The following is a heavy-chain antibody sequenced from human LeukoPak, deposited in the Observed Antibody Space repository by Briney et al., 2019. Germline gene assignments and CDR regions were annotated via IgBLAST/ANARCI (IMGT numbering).Heavy chain of an antibody. J-gene: IGHJ4*02. CDR1: GYTFTGYY. V-gene: IGHV1-2*02. Sequence: ASVKVSCKASGYTFTGYYIHWVRQAPGQGLEWMGWINPNSGGTNYAQKFQGRVTMTRDTSISTAYMELTRLRSDDTAVYYCARKLLKWELDYWGQGTLVTVSS. CDR2: INPNSGGT. D-gene: IGHD1-26*01. CDR3: ARKLLKWELDY.